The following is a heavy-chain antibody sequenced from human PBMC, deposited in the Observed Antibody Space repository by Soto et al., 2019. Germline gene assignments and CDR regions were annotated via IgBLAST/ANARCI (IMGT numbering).Heavy chain of an antibody. CDR2: INHSGST. D-gene: IGHD1-7*01. J-gene: IGHJ6*03. CDR3: ARGITGTPIYYYYYYMDV. Sequence: LETLSLTCAVYGGSFSGYYWSRIRQPPGKGLEWIGEINHSGSTNYNPSLKSRVNISEDTSKNQFSLKMSPVTAADTAVFYCARGITGTPIYYYYYYMDVWGKGTTVTVSS. CDR1: GGSFSGYY. V-gene: IGHV4-34*01.